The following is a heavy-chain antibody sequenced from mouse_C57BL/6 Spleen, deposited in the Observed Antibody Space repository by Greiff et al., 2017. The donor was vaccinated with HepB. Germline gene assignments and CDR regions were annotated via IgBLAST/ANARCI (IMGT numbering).Heavy chain of an antibody. CDR2: ISGGGGNT. CDR3: ARRNFYYYAMDY. J-gene: IGHJ4*01. CDR1: GFTFSSYT. Sequence: EVQLVESGGGLVKPGGSLKLSCAASGFTFSSYTMSWVRQTPEKRLEWVATISGGGGNTYYPDSVKGRFTISRDNAKNTLYLQMSSLRSEDTALYYCARRNFYYYAMDYWGQGTSVTVSS. V-gene: IGHV5-9*01.